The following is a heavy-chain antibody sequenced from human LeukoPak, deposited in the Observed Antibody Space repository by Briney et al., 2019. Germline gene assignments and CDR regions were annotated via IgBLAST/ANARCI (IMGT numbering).Heavy chain of an antibody. CDR2: INPNSGGT. V-gene: IGHV1-2*02. CDR3: ARDREGSTGTTGS. Sequence: GASVKVSCKASGYTFTGYYMHWVRQAPGQGLEWMGWINPNSGGTNYAQKFQGRVTMTRDTSISTAYMGLSRLRSDDTAVYYCARDREGSTGTTGSWGQGTLVTVSS. J-gene: IGHJ4*02. CDR1: GYTFTGYY. D-gene: IGHD1-7*01.